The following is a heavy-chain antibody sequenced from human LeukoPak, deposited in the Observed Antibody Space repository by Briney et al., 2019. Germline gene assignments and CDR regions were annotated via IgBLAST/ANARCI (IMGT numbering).Heavy chain of an antibody. V-gene: IGHV4-59*08. Sequence: PSETLSLTCTVPGGSISSYYWSWIRQPPGKGLEWIGYIYYSGSTNYNPSLKSRVTISVDTSKNQFSLKLSSVTAADTAVYYCASHTYYYGSGLTFDYWGQGTLVTVSS. CDR1: GGSISSYY. CDR3: ASHTYYYGSGLTFDY. D-gene: IGHD3-10*01. CDR2: IYYSGST. J-gene: IGHJ4*02.